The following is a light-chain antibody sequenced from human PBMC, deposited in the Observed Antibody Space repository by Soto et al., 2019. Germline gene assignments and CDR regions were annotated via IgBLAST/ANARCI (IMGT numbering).Light chain of an antibody. CDR3: QQVNSYPRT. J-gene: IGKJ3*01. V-gene: IGKV1-9*01. CDR1: QGISSY. Sequence: IQLTQSPSSLSASVGDRVTITCRASQGISSYLAWYQQKPGKAPKLLIYAASTLQSGVSSRFSGSGSGTDFTLPISSLQPEDFATYYCQQVNSYPRTFGPGTRVDIK. CDR2: AAS.